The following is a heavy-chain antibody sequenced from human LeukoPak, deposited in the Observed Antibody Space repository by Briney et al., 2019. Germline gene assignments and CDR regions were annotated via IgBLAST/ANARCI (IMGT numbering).Heavy chain of an antibody. Sequence: SETLSLTCTVSGGSISSSSYYWSWIRQPPGKGLEWIGYIYYSGSTNYNPSLKSRVTISVDTSKNQFSLKLSSVTAADTAVYYCARDLFFDPWGQGTLVTVSS. CDR2: IYYSGST. CDR1: GGSISSSSYY. V-gene: IGHV4-61*01. J-gene: IGHJ5*02. CDR3: ARDLFFDP.